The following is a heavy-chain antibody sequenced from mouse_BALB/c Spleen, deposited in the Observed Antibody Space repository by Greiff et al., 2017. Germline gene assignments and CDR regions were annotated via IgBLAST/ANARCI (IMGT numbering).Heavy chain of an antibody. Sequence: VQLQQSGPELAKPGASVKISCKASGYSFTGYNMNWVKQSNGKSLEWIGNIDPYYGGTSYNQKFKGKATLTVDKSSSTAYMQLKSLTSEDSAVYYCALYGNYVPYYAMDYWGQGTSVTVSS. J-gene: IGHJ4*01. CDR3: ALYGNYVPYYAMDY. CDR1: GYSFTGYN. D-gene: IGHD2-1*01. CDR2: IDPYYGGT. V-gene: IGHV1-39*01.